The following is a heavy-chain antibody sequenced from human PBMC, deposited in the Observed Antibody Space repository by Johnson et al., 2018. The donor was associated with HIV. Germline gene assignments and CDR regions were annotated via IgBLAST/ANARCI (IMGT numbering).Heavy chain of an antibody. CDR1: GFTFDDYA. Sequence: VQLVESGGGLVQPGRSLRLSCAASGFTFDDYAMHWVRQAPGKGLEWVSGISWNSGSIGYADSVKGRFTISRDNSKNTLYIQMNSLRAEDTAVYYCARVQIAARWSDALHFWGQGTKVTVSS. CDR2: ISWNSGSI. J-gene: IGHJ3*01. CDR3: ARVQIAARWSDALHF. V-gene: IGHV3-9*01. D-gene: IGHD6-6*01.